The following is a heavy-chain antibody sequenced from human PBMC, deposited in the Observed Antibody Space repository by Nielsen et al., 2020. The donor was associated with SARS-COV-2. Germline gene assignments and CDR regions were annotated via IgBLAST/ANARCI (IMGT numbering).Heavy chain of an antibody. D-gene: IGHD6-19*01. V-gene: IGHV3-21*04. CDR2: ITSRSGYI. CDR3: AKDSGSGWDSYWYFDL. J-gene: IGHJ2*01. Sequence: GESLKISCAASGYIFSSYTMSWVRQAPGKGLEWVSSITSRSGYIYYADSVKGRFTISRDNAKNSLYLQMNSLRAEDTAVYYCAKDSGSGWDSYWYFDLWGRGTLVTVSS. CDR1: GYIFSSYT.